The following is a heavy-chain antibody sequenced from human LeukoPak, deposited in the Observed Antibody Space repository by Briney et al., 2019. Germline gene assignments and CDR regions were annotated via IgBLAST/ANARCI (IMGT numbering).Heavy chain of an antibody. CDR1: GFTFSSYA. CDR2: ISGSGGST. V-gene: IGHV3-23*01. D-gene: IGHD4-17*01. J-gene: IGHJ4*02. Sequence: GGSLRLSCAASGFTFSSYAMSWVRQAPGKGLEWVSAISGSGGSTYYADSVKGRFTISRDNSKNTLYLQMYSLRAEDTAVYYCAKDPLEARGDYVDYWGQGTLVTVSS. CDR3: AKDPLEARGDYVDY.